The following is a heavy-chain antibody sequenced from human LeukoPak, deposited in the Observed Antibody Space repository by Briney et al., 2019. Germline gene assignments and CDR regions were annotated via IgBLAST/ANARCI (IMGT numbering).Heavy chain of an antibody. CDR3: APLNTGYSSSSTDAFDI. CDR1: GFTFSNYV. CDR2: ISGSGGST. D-gene: IGHD6-6*01. V-gene: IGHV3-23*01. Sequence: GGSLRLSCAASGFTFSNYVMSWVRQAPGKGLEWVSAISGSGGSTYYADSVKGRFTISRDNSKNTLYLQMNSLRAEDTAVYYCAPLNTGYSSSSTDAFDIWGQGTMVTVSS. J-gene: IGHJ3*02.